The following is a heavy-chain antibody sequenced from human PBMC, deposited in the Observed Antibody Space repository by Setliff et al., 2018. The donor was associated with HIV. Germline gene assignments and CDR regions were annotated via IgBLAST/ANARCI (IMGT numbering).Heavy chain of an antibody. CDR2: IGPIYTSGST. D-gene: IGHD6-6*01. CDR3: ASFDLSTTSSAD. Sequence: SETLSLTCTVSGGSISSYYWTWIRQPAGKGLEWIGRIGPIYTSGSTRYNPSLESRVTMSVDTSKNQFSLRLYSVTAADTAVYYCASFDLSTTSSADWGQGALVTVSS. CDR1: GGSISSYY. V-gene: IGHV4-4*07. J-gene: IGHJ1*01.